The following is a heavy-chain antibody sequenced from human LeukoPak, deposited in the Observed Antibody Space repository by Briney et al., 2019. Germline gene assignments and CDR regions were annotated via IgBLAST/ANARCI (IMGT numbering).Heavy chain of an antibody. J-gene: IGHJ4*02. Sequence: SETLSLTCTVSGGSISSYYWSWIRQPPGKGLEYIGYTSYSGSINYNPSLESRVNISVDTSKNQISLNLKFVTAADTAVYYCARARRDAYNNDVWSKSPSYCFDYWGQGTLVTVSS. CDR1: GGSISSYY. D-gene: IGHD5-24*01. V-gene: IGHV4-59*08. CDR2: TSYSGSI. CDR3: ARARRDAYNNDVWSKSPSYCFDY.